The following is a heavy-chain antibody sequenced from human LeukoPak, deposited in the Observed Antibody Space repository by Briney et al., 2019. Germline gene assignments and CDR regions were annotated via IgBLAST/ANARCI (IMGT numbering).Heavy chain of an antibody. CDR1: GFTFSSYW. CDR2: IKQDGSEK. J-gene: IGHJ4*02. Sequence: PGGSLRLSCAASGFTFSSYWMNWVRQAPGKGLEWVANIKQDGSEKYYVDSVKGRFTISRDNAKNSLYLQMNSLRAEDTAVYYCARDPSRGYTYGYEDYWGQGTLVTVSS. V-gene: IGHV3-7*01. CDR3: ARDPSRGYTYGYEDY. D-gene: IGHD5-18*01.